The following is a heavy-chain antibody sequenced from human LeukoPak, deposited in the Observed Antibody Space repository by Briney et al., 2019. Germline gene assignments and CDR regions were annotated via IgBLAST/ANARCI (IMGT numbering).Heavy chain of an antibody. V-gene: IGHV3-11*04. CDR1: GFTFSDYY. CDR3: ARVGVNLDV. Sequence: GGSLRLSCAASGFTFSDYYMNWVRQAPGKGLEWVSHISSSSSTIYYADSVKGRFTISRDNAKDSLYLQMNSLRAEDTAVYYCARVGVNLDVWGKGTTVTVSS. J-gene: IGHJ6*04. CDR2: ISSSSSTI. D-gene: IGHD3-3*01.